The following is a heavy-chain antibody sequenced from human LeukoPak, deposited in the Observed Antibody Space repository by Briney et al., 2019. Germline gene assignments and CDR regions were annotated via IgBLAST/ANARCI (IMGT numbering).Heavy chain of an antibody. Sequence: SETLSLTCAVYGGSFSGYYWSWIRQPPGKGLEWIGEINHSGSTNYNPSLKSRVTISVDTSKNQFSLKLSSVTAADTAVYYCAREGLSSSWSYYYYYMDVWGKGTTVTVSS. CDR1: GGSFSGYY. J-gene: IGHJ6*03. D-gene: IGHD6-13*01. V-gene: IGHV4-34*01. CDR2: INHSGST. CDR3: AREGLSSSWSYYYYYMDV.